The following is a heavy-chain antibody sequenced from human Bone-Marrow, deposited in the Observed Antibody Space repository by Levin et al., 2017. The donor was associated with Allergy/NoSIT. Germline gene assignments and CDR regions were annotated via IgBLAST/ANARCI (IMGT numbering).Heavy chain of an antibody. D-gene: IGHD6-19*01. CDR2: ISGSGGST. CDR1: GFTFSSYA. CDR3: VRAAVAGIRDY. Sequence: LSLTCAASGFTFSSYAMSWVRQAPGKGLEWVSGISGSGGSTYYTDSVKGRFTISGDNSKNTLYLQMNSLRAEDTAVYYCVRAAVAGIRDYWGQGTLVTVSS. V-gene: IGHV3-23*01. J-gene: IGHJ4*02.